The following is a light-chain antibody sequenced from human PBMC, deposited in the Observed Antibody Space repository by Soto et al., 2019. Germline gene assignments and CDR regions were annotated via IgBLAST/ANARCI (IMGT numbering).Light chain of an antibody. Sequence: QSVLTQPASVSGSPGQSITISCTGTSSDVGGYNYVSWYQQHPVKAPKLMIYDVTNRPSGVSDRFSGSKSGNTASLTISGLQAEYEADYYCSSYTSSSTPYVFGTGNKVTVL. CDR3: SSYTSSSTPYV. CDR2: DVT. CDR1: SSDVGGYNY. J-gene: IGLJ1*01. V-gene: IGLV2-14*01.